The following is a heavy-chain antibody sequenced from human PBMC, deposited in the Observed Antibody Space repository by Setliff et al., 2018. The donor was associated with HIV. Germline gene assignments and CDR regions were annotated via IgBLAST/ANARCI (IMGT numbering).Heavy chain of an antibody. Sequence: SETLSLTCAVYGGSFSGYYWSWIRQPPGKGLEWIGEINHSGSTNYNPSLKSRVTISVEMSKNQFSLKLSYVPAADTAVYYCARGSKGGFFDYWGQGTLVTVSS. CDR2: INHSGST. CDR1: GGSFSGYY. V-gene: IGHV4-34*01. CDR3: ARGSKGGFFDY. D-gene: IGHD3-16*01. J-gene: IGHJ4*02.